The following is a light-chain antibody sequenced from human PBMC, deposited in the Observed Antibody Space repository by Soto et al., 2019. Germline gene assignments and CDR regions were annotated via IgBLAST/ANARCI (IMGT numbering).Light chain of an antibody. J-gene: IGKJ3*01. Sequence: ENVLTQSPGTLSLSPGERATLSCRASQGLSSSQLAWYQQAPGQAPRLLIYGATSRATGIPDRFSGSASGTDFTLTISRLEPEDFAVYYCQHYGRSPFTFGPGTKVDIK. CDR2: GAT. V-gene: IGKV3-20*01. CDR3: QHYGRSPFT. CDR1: QGLSSSQ.